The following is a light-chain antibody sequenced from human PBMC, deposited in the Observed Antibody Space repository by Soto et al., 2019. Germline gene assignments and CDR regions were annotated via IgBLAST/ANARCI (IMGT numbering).Light chain of an antibody. J-gene: IGKJ3*01. CDR2: AAS. V-gene: IGKV1-9*01. CDR1: QGISSY. Sequence: IQLTQSPSSLSASVGDRVTITCRASQGISSYLAWFQQKPGKAPKLLIYAASTLQSGVPSRFSGSGSGTEFTLTISSLQPEDFATYYCQQANSFPPVFGPGTKVDIK. CDR3: QQANSFPPV.